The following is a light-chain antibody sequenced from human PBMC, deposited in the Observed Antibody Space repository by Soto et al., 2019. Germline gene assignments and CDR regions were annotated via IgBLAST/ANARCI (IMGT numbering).Light chain of an antibody. Sequence: QAVVTQEPSLTVSPGGTVTLTCGSSTGAVTSGHYPYWFQQKPGQAPRTLIYDTSNKHSWTPARFSGSLLGGKAALTLSGAQPEDEAEYYCLLSHSGAHNYVFGTGTKVTVL. J-gene: IGLJ1*01. V-gene: IGLV7-46*01. CDR3: LLSHSGAHNYV. CDR2: DTS. CDR1: TGAVTSGHY.